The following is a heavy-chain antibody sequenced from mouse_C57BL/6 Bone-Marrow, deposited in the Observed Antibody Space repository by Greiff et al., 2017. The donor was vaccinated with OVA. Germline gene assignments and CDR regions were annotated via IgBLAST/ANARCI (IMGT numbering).Heavy chain of an antibody. CDR3: ARIGYYGSSYGFAY. Sequence: QVTLKVSGPGILQPSQTLSLSCSFSGFSLSTFGMGVGWLRQPSGKGLEWLAHIWWDDDKYYNPALKSRLTISKDTSKNQGFLKIANVDTADTATYYCARIGYYGSSYGFAYWGQGTLVTVSA. CDR1: GFSLSTFGMG. V-gene: IGHV8-8*01. D-gene: IGHD1-1*01. CDR2: IWWDDDK. J-gene: IGHJ3*01.